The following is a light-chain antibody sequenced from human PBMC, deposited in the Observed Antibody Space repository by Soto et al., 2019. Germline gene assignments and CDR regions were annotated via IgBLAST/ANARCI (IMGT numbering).Light chain of an antibody. J-gene: IGKJ4*01. V-gene: IGKV1-9*01. CDR1: QDIAHN. CDR3: QQSSAHPLF. CDR2: EKS. Sequence: DIQLTQSPSVLSVSVGDRVSISCRASQDIAHNLNWYQQKPGRAPKLLIFEKSTLLYGVPARFSGSGAGTEFTLTISSLQPEDFASYYCQQSSAHPLFFGGGTRVEIK.